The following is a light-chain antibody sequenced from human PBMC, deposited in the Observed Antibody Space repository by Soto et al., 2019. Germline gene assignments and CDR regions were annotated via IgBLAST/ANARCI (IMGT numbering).Light chain of an antibody. Sequence: EIVLTQSPGTLSLSPGERATLSCRASQSVTSYLAWYQQKPGLAPRLLIYASSTRATGIPDRFSGGGAGTDFILTISRLEPEDFAVYYCQPYATSQTFGQGTKVEI. CDR1: QSVTSY. J-gene: IGKJ1*01. CDR3: QPYATSQT. CDR2: ASS. V-gene: IGKV3-20*01.